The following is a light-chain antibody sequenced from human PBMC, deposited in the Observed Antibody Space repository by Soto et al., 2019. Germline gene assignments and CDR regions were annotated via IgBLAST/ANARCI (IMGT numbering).Light chain of an antibody. CDR3: QQYNSYPWT. CDR1: QSISSW. V-gene: IGKV1-5*01. J-gene: IGKJ1*01. CDR2: DVS. Sequence: DIQMTQSPSTLSASVGDRVTITCRASQSISSWLAWYHQKPGKAPKLLIYDVSSLESGVPSRFSGSGSATEFTLTISSLQPDDFTTYYCQQYNSYPWTFGQGTKVEIK.